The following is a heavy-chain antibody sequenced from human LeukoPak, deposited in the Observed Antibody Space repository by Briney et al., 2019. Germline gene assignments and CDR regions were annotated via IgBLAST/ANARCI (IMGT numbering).Heavy chain of an antibody. Sequence: ASVKVSCKASGYTFTCYYMHWVRQAPGQGLEWMGWINPNSGGTNYAQKFQGRVTMTRDTSISTAYMELSRLRSDDTAVYYCARDRGVVRGNYYMDVWGKGTTATVSS. V-gene: IGHV1-2*02. J-gene: IGHJ6*03. CDR3: ARDRGVVRGNYYMDV. D-gene: IGHD3-3*01. CDR2: INPNSGGT. CDR1: GYTFTCYY.